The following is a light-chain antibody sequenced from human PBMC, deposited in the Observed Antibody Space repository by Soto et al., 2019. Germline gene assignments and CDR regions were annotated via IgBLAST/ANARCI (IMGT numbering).Light chain of an antibody. V-gene: IGKV1D-16*01. CDR2: TVS. J-gene: IGKJ5*01. Sequence: DIQLTQSPSSPSASVGDRVTITCRASQDISTWLAWYQQKPGKAPKSLIYTVSTLQSGVPSRFSGSGSGTEFSLTISSLQPEDFATYYCQQYYSYPITFGQGTRLEIK. CDR3: QQYYSYPIT. CDR1: QDISTW.